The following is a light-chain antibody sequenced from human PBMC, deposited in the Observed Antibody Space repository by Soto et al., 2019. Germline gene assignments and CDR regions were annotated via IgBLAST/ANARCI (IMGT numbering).Light chain of an antibody. CDR3: TSYTSSSTHV. CDR1: SSNIGAPYD. CDR2: ANR. J-gene: IGLJ1*01. V-gene: IGLV1-40*01. Sequence: QSVLTQPPSVSGAPGQRVTISCTGSSSNIGAPYDVHWSHHLPGTAPKLFIFANRSRPSGVPDRFSGSKSGTSASLAITGLQAEDEADYYCTSYTSSSTHVFGTGTKLTVL.